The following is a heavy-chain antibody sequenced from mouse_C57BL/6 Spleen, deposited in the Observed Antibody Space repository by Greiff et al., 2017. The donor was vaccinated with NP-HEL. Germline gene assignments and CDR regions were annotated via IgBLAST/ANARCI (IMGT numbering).Heavy chain of an antibody. CDR3: ARGYYGSQSSYWYFDV. CDR1: GYTFTSYW. CDR2: IDPSDSYT. D-gene: IGHD1-1*01. Sequence: QVQLQQPGAELVRPGTSVKLSCKASGYTFTSYWMHWVKQRPGQGLEWIGVIDPSDSYTNYNQKFKGKATLTVDTSSSTAYMQLSSLTSEDSAVYYCARGYYGSQSSYWYFDVWGTGTTVTVSS. V-gene: IGHV1-59*01. J-gene: IGHJ1*03.